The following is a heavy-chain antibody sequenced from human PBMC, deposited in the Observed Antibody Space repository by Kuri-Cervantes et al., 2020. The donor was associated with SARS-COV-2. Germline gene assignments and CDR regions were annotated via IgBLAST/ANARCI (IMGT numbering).Heavy chain of an antibody. V-gene: IGHV3-30*04. CDR1: GFIFSDYA. D-gene: IGHD6-13*01. J-gene: IGHJ4*02. Sequence: GGSLRLSCEASGFIFSDYAIDWVRQAPGKGLEWVAIISYDGRNTKFADSVKGRFTISRDNAKNSLYLQMNNLRAEDTAVYYCARFVIGRAISTAGPGFFDYWGQGTLVTVSS. CDR2: ISYDGRNT. CDR3: ARFVIGRAISTAGPGFFDY.